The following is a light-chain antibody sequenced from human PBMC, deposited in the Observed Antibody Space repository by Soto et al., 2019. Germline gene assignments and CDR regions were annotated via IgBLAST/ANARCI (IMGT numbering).Light chain of an antibody. CDR2: DVS. CDR3: QQYDNWTPQYT. CDR1: QSIRTK. J-gene: IGKJ2*01. Sequence: EIMLTQSPDTLSVSPGERATLSCRASQSIRTKLAWYQHKPGQAPRLLIYDVSNRAAGVPARFSGSGSGTEFTLTISSLQSEDCAIYYCQQYDNWTPQYTFGQGTKVDIK. V-gene: IGKV3-15*01.